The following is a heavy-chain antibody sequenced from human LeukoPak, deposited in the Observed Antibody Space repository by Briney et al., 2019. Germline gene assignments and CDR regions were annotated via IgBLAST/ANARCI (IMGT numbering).Heavy chain of an antibody. V-gene: IGHV3-23*01. Sequence: GGSLRLSCAASGFTFSSYAMSGAREAPGKGLEGVTAISGSGGSTYYADSVKGRFTISRDNSKNTLYLQMNSLRAEDTAVYYCAKAGGSYYPVDYWGQGTLVTVSS. CDR1: GFTFSSYA. D-gene: IGHD1-26*01. J-gene: IGHJ4*02. CDR2: ISGSGGST. CDR3: AKAGGSYYPVDY.